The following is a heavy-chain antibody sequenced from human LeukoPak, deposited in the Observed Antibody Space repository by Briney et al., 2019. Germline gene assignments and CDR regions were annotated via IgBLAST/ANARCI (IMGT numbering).Heavy chain of an antibody. Sequence: GGSLRLSCAASGFTFDDYAMHWVRQAPGKGLEWVSGISWNSGSIGYADSVKGRFTISRDNAKNSLYLQMNSLRAEGTALYYCAKDSNYGSGTYSRGVFDYWGQGTLVTVSS. D-gene: IGHD3-10*01. J-gene: IGHJ4*02. CDR1: GFTFDDYA. CDR3: AKDSNYGSGTYSRGVFDY. V-gene: IGHV3-9*01. CDR2: ISWNSGSI.